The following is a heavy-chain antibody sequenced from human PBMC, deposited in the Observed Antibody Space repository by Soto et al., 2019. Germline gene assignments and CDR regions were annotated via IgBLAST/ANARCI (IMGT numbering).Heavy chain of an antibody. V-gene: IGHV3-33*01. CDR1: GFTFSSYG. J-gene: IGHJ4*02. Sequence: GGSLRLSCAASGFTFSSYGMHWVRQAPGKGLEWVAVIWYDGSNKYYADSVKGRFTISRDNSKNTLYLQMNSLRAEDTAVYYCARTTGMTFAFDYWGQGTLVTVSS. D-gene: IGHD1-1*01. CDR3: ARTTGMTFAFDY. CDR2: IWYDGSNK.